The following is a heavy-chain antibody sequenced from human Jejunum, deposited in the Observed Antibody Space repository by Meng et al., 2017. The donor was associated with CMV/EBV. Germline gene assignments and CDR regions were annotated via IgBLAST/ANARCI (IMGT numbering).Heavy chain of an antibody. D-gene: IGHD6-13*01. Sequence: YGFTVEENWITWVRKGRGKGMEWISLVQKKGNKNKAEYVKGGLTISRDDSKNTLYLQMNSLRAEDTAMYYCARLLLGSTWTFQSWGQGTLVTVSS. J-gene: IGHJ4*02. CDR2: VQKKGNK. CDR1: GFTVEENW. V-gene: IGHV3-53*01. CDR3: ARLLLGSTWTFQS.